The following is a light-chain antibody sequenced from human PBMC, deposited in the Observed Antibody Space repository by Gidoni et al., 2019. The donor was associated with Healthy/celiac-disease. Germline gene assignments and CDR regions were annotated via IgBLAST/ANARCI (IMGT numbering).Light chain of an antibody. V-gene: IGKV2-28*01. CDR3: MQALQTPQLT. Sequence: DIVMTQSPLSLPVTPGEPASISCRSSQSLLHSNGYDDLDWYLQKPGQSPQLLIYLGSNRASGVPEKFSGSGSGTDFTLKISRVEAEDVGVYYCMQALQTPQLTFGGXTKVEIK. CDR1: QSLLHSNGYDD. J-gene: IGKJ4*01. CDR2: LGS.